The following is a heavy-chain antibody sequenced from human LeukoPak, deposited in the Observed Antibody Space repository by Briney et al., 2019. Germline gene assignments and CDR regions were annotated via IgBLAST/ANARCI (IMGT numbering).Heavy chain of an antibody. J-gene: IGHJ4*02. D-gene: IGHD4-17*01. V-gene: IGHV3-66*01. CDR2: IYSGGST. CDR3: ARDGSDGDYAGDY. CDR1: GFAFSSYW. Sequence: PGGSLRLSCEASGFAFSSYWASWVRQAPGKGLEWVSVIYSGGSTYYADSVKGRFTISRDNSKNTLYLQMNSLRAEDTAVYYCARDGSDGDYAGDYWGQGTLVTVSS.